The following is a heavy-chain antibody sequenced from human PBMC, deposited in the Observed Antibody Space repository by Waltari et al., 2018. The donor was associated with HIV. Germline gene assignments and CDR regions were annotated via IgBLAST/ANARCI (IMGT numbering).Heavy chain of an antibody. J-gene: IGHJ4*02. CDR1: GDSISGGDYY. Sequence: QVQLQESGPGLVKPSQTLSLTCTVSGDSISGGDYYGGWIRQPPGKGLEWIGYIRYRGSTYYKPPLKSRVTGSADRSKNQFSLKLNSVTAADTAVYYCARATPNYGDYYFDFWGQGALVSVSA. CDR3: ARATPNYGDYYFDF. CDR2: IRYRGST. V-gene: IGHV4-30-4*01. D-gene: IGHD4-17*01.